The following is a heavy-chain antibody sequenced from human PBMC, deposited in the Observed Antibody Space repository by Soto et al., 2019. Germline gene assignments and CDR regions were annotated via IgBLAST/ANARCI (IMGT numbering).Heavy chain of an antibody. J-gene: IGHJ6*02. CDR2: ISGSGGST. V-gene: IGHV3-23*01. CDR3: AKDGSGNYRVYGMDV. CDR1: GFTFSSYA. D-gene: IGHD3-10*01. Sequence: GGSLRLSCAASGFTFSSYAMSWVRQVPGKGLEWVSAISGSGGSTYYADSVKGRFTISRDNSKNTLYLQMNSLRAEDTGVYYCAKDGSGNYRVYGMDVWGQGTTVTVSS.